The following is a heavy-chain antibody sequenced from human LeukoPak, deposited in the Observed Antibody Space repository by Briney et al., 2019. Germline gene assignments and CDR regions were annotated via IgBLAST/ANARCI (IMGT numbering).Heavy chain of an antibody. J-gene: IGHJ4*02. CDR1: GGSISSGGYY. CDR3: AKPVSSGWYDY. CDR2: IYHSGST. Sequence: SVTLSLTCTVSGGSISSGGYYWSWIRQPPGKGLEWIGYIYHSGSTYYNPSLKSRVTISVDRSKNQFSLKLSSVTAADTAVYYCAKPVSSGWYDYWGQGTLVTVSS. D-gene: IGHD6-19*01. V-gene: IGHV4-30-2*01.